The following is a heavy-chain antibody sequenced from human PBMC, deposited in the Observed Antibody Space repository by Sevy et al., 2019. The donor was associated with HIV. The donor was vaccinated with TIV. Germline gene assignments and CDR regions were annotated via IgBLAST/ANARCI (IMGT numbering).Heavy chain of an antibody. D-gene: IGHD3-3*01. CDR1: GGSISRNSHY. CDR2: IYYSGIT. Sequence: SETLSLTCTVSGGSISRNSHYWGWIRQPPGKGLEWIGSIYYSGITYYNPSLKSRVTLSGDTSKNQFSLKLSSMTAADTAVYYCATHALSITIFGVVTRNWFDPWGQGTLVTVSS. V-gene: IGHV4-39*01. CDR3: ATHALSITIFGVVTRNWFDP. J-gene: IGHJ5*02.